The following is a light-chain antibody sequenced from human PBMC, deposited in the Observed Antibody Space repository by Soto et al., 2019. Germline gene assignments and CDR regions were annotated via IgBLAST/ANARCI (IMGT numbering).Light chain of an antibody. CDR3: QQRRSWPPTIT. CDR1: QNIHIN. CDR2: DAS. V-gene: IGKV3-11*01. Sequence: EIVMTQSPDTLSVSPGYTSTLSCRSSQNIHINLAWYQQKPGQAPRLLIYDASNRATGIPARFSGSGSGTDFTLTISRLEPEDFAVYYCQQRRSWPPTITFGQGTRREIK. J-gene: IGKJ5*01.